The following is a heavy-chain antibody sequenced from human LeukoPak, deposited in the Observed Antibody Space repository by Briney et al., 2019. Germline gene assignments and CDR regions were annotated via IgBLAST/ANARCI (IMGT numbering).Heavy chain of an antibody. V-gene: IGHV3-48*03. D-gene: IGHD3-10*02. CDR1: GFTFSSYE. J-gene: IGHJ6*04. CDR3: AELGITMIGGV. CDR2: ISSSGSTI. Sequence: GGSLRLSCVTSGFTFSSYEMNWVRQAPGKGLEWVSYISSSGSTIYYADSVKGRFTISRDNAKNSLYLQMNSLRAEDTAVYYCAELGITMIGGVWGKGTTVTISS.